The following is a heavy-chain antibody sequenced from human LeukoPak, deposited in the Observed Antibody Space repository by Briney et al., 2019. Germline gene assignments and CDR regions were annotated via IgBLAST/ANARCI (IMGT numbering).Heavy chain of an antibody. D-gene: IGHD6-19*01. CDR1: GGSISSYY. V-gene: IGHV4-4*07. CDR2: IYTSGST. CDR3: ARDRWSSGLLYYFDY. J-gene: IGHJ4*02. Sequence: SETLSLTCTVPGGSISSYYWSWIRQPAGKGLEWIGRIYTSGSTNYNPSLKSRVTMSVDTSKNQFSLKLSSVTAADTAVYYCARDRWSSGLLYYFDYWGQGTLVTVSS.